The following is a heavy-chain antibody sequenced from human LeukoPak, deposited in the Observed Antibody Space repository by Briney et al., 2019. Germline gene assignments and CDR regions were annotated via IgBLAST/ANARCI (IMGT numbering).Heavy chain of an antibody. CDR1: GFTLSSYN. CDR2: ISWRNIDI. J-gene: IGHJ6*03. D-gene: IGHD6-13*01. V-gene: IGHV3-21*01. CDR3: ARVYSSTWYSGYLHMDV. Sequence: PGGSLRLSCVASGFTLSSYNMKWVRQAPGKRLEWVSSISWRNIDIEYADSVKGRFTISRDNDKKSLHLQMNSLRVEDTAVYYCARVYSSTWYSGYLHMDVWGKGTTVTVSS.